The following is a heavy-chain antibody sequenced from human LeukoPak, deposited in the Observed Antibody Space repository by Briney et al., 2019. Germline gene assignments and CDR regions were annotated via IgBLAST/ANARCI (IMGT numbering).Heavy chain of an antibody. CDR2: IYSSGST. D-gene: IGHD6-19*01. J-gene: IGHJ4*02. CDR3: ARRVAGAGFGY. V-gene: IGHV4-59*08. CDR1: GGSISSDY. Sequence: SETLSLTCTVSGGSISSDYWSCIRQPPGKGLEWIGNIYSSGSTNYNPSLKSRVSISVDTSKKQFSLKLSSVTAADTAVYYCARRVAGAGFGYWGQGTLVTVSS.